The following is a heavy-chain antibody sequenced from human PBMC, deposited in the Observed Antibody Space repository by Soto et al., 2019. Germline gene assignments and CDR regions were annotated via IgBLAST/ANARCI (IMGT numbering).Heavy chain of an antibody. D-gene: IGHD1-26*01. CDR2: INPNSGGT. CDR3: ARERYSGSYYGWFDP. V-gene: IGHV1-2*02. J-gene: IGHJ5*02. CDR1: GYTFTGYY. Sequence: VSVQVSCKASGYTFTGYYMHWVRQAPGQGLEWMGWINPNSGGTNYAQKFQGRVTMTRDTSISTAYMELSRLRSDDTAVYYCARERYSGSYYGWFDPWGQGNLVTV.